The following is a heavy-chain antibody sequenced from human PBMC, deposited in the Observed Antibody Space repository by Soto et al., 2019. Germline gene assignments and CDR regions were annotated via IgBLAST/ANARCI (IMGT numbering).Heavy chain of an antibody. Sequence: EVHLVESGGGLVKPGGSLRLSCAVSGFTFSSCTMNWVRQAPGKGLEWVSSISPSTSHIYYADSVKGRFTISRDNAKNSLFLQMNSLRAEDTGVYYCSGCSGGACQQNSGMDVWGQGTTVTVSS. CDR1: GFTFSSCT. CDR2: ISPSTSHI. J-gene: IGHJ6*02. D-gene: IGHD2-15*01. CDR3: SGCSGGACQQNSGMDV. V-gene: IGHV3-21*01.